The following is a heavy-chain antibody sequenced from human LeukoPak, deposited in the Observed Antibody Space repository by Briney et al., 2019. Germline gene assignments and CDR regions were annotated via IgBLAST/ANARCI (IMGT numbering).Heavy chain of an antibody. CDR3: ASPGVIDSGGYYNDY. V-gene: IGHV1-46*01. J-gene: IGHJ4*02. D-gene: IGHD3-22*01. CDR2: IDLSGGTT. Sequence: ASVKVSCKASGYNLISHYIHWVRQAPGQGLEWMGIIDLSGGTTSFAHKFQGRVTMTSDTTTSIVYMELSSLRSDDTAVYYCASPGVIDSGGYYNDYWGQGTLVTVSS. CDR1: GYNLISHY.